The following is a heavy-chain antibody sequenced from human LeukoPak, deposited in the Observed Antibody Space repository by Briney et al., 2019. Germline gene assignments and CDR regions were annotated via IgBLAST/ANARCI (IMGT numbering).Heavy chain of an antibody. CDR2: ISGSGGST. D-gene: IGHD3-22*01. Sequence: GGSLRLSCAASGFTFSSYAMSWVRQAPGKGLEWVSAISGSGGSTYYADSVKGRFTISRDNSKNTLYLQMSSLRAEDTAVYYCAKDRGRSNNRNGYYWGSSFTPWGQGILATVST. CDR3: AKDRGRSNNRNGYYWGSSFTP. V-gene: IGHV3-23*01. J-gene: IGHJ5*02. CDR1: GFTFSSYA.